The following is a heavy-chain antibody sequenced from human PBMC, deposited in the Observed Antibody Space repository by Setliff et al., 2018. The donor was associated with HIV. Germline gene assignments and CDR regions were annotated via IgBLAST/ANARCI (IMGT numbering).Heavy chain of an antibody. V-gene: IGHV4-59*12. CDR3: ARASKFRYFDWLLYGEYYFDY. CDR2: IYYTGTT. CDR1: ADSISSYY. J-gene: IGHJ4*02. Sequence: SETLSLTCTVSADSISSYYWSWIRQPLGKGLEWLGYIYYTGTTKYNPSIKSRVTISVDTSKNQFSLKLSSVTAADTAVYYCARASKFRYFDWLLYGEYYFDYWGQGTLVTVSS. D-gene: IGHD3-9*01.